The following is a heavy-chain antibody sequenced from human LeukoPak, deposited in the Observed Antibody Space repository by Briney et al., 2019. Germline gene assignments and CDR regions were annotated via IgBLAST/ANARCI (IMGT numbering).Heavy chain of an antibody. J-gene: IGHJ4*02. CDR2: INQDGSER. CDR1: GFTFSNYW. CDR3: ARSIEY. V-gene: IGHV3-7*01. Sequence: GGSLRLSCAASGFTFSNYWMNRVRQAPGKGLEWVATINQDGSERNYVDSVKGRFTISRDIATNSLYLQMNSLRVEDTALYYCARSIEYWGQGTLVTVSS.